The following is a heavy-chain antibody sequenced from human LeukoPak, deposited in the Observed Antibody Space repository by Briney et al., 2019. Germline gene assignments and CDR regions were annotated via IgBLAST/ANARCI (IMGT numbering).Heavy chain of an antibody. J-gene: IGHJ6*03. D-gene: IGHD6-19*01. CDR3: ARAAAVAGREDYYYYMDV. Sequence: SVKVSCKASGGTFSSYAISWVRQAPEQGLEWMGRIIPIFGTANYAQKFQGRVTITTDESTSTAYMELSSLRSEDTAVYYCARAAAVAGREDYYYYMDVWGKGTTVTVSS. V-gene: IGHV1-69*05. CDR2: IIPIFGTA. CDR1: GGTFSSYA.